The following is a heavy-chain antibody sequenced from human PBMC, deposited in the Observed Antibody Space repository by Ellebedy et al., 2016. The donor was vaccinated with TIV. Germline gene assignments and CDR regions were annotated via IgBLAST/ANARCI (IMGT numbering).Heavy chain of an antibody. J-gene: IGHJ4*02. CDR3: AKEMVSRSSLTFDY. D-gene: IGHD1-26*01. CDR2: IGPSSNYA. V-gene: IGHV3-23*01. Sequence: GESLKISCAASGFTFSRYAMAWVRQAPGKGVEWVSAIGPSSNYAFYADSVKGRFIISGDNFRNTLYLQMDSLRGEDTAVYYCAKEMVSRSSLTFDYWGQGTLLTVSS. CDR1: GFTFSRYA.